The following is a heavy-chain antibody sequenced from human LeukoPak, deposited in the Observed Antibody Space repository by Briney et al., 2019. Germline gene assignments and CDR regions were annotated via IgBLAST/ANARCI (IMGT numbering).Heavy chain of an antibody. CDR1: GFSFRTYA. Sequence: GGSLRLSCAASGFSFRTYAMSWVRQAPGKGQEWVSSISNSGDTTYYADSVKGRFTISRDNSKNTLSLQMNSLRAEDTAVYYCAKDITLVRGVINAFDVWGQGTMVTVSS. D-gene: IGHD3-10*01. J-gene: IGHJ3*01. CDR3: AKDITLVRGVINAFDV. CDR2: ISNSGDTT. V-gene: IGHV3-23*01.